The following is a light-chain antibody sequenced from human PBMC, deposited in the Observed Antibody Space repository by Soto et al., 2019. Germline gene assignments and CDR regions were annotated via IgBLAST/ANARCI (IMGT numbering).Light chain of an antibody. CDR1: QTVNANF. V-gene: IGKV3-20*01. CDR3: HQSGDSPT. Sequence: EIVLTQSPGTLSFSPGERATLYCRSSQTVNANFLAWYQQKPGQAPRLLIYGVSNRAPGIPDRFSGSGSGTDITLTISRLEPEDFAVYYCHQSGDSPTFGQGTKVDIK. CDR2: GVS. J-gene: IGKJ1*01.